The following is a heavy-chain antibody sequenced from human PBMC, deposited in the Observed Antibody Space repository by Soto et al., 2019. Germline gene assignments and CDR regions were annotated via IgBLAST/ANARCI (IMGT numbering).Heavy chain of an antibody. D-gene: IGHD2-2*01. CDR2: IIPILGIA. CDR3: ARDGRDIVVVPAAMPDYYYYGMDV. J-gene: IGHJ6*02. Sequence: QVQLVQSGAEVKKPGSSVKVSCKASGGTFSSYTISWVRQAPGQGLEWMGRIIPILGIANYAQKFQGRVTITADKSTSTAYMELSSLRSEDTAVYYCARDGRDIVVVPAAMPDYYYYGMDVWGQGTTVTVSS. CDR1: GGTFSSYT. V-gene: IGHV1-69*08.